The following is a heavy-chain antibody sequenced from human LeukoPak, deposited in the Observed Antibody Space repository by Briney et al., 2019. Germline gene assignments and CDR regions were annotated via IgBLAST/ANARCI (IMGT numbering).Heavy chain of an antibody. V-gene: IGHV4-59*01. CDR3: ARDHSSQPYYYYYGMDV. Sequence: SGGSLRLSCAASGFIFSNYAMSWIRQPPGKGLEWIGYIYYSGSTNYNPSLKSRVTISVDTSKNQFSLKLSSVTAADTAVYYCARDHSSQPYYYYYGMDVWGQGTTVTVSS. J-gene: IGHJ6*02. CDR2: IYYSGST. CDR1: GFIFSNYA. D-gene: IGHD6-13*01.